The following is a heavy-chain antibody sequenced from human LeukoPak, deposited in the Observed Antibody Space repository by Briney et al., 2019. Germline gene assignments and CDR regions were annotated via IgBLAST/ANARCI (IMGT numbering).Heavy chain of an antibody. CDR1: GFTFSSYW. CDR3: ARELAVAGTVYYYYYGMDV. Sequence: GGSLRLSCAASGFTFSSYWMSWVRQAPGKGLEWAANIKQDGSEKYYVDSVKGRFTISRDNAKNSLYLQMNSLRAEDTAVYYCARELAVAGTVYYYYYGMDVWGQGTTVTVSS. V-gene: IGHV3-7*01. D-gene: IGHD6-19*01. CDR2: IKQDGSEK. J-gene: IGHJ6*02.